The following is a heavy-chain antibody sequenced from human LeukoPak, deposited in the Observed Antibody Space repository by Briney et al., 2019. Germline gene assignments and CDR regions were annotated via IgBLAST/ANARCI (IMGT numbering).Heavy chain of an antibody. CDR3: ARVDYYDSRGYFL. J-gene: IGHJ4*02. Sequence: GGSLRLSCAASGFTVSSNNMSWVRQAPGKGLEWVSIIHSGGSTFYADSVKGRFTISRDNSKNTLFLQMNSLRAEDTAVYYCARVDYYDSRGYFLWGQGTLVTVSS. V-gene: IGHV3-53*01. CDR2: IHSGGST. CDR1: GFTVSSNN. D-gene: IGHD3-22*01.